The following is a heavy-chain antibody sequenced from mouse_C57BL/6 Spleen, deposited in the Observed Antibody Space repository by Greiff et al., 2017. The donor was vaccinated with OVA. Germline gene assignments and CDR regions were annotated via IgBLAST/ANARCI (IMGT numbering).Heavy chain of an antibody. D-gene: IGHD3-1*01. CDR3: ARSGDEAWFAY. CDR1: GYTFPSYW. V-gene: IGHV1-55*01. CDR2: IYPGSGST. Sequence: QVQLQQPGAELVKPGASVKMSCKASGYTFPSYWITWVKQRPGQGLEGIGDIYPGSGSTNYNEKFKSKATLTVDTSSSTAYMQLSSLTSEDSAVYYCARSGDEAWFAYWGQGTLVTVSA. J-gene: IGHJ3*01.